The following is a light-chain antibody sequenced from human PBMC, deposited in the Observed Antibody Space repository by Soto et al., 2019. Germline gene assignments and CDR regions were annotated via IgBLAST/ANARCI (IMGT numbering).Light chain of an antibody. CDR2: EVN. Sequence: QSALTQPPSASGSPGQSVTISCTGTSSDVGAYDYVSWYLQHPGKAPKLLIYEVNKRPSGVPDRFSGSKSGNTASLTVSGLQADDEGDYYCCAHAGSYNFPYIFGTGTKLTVL. CDR1: SSDVGAYDY. V-gene: IGLV2-8*01. J-gene: IGLJ1*01. CDR3: CAHAGSYNFPYI.